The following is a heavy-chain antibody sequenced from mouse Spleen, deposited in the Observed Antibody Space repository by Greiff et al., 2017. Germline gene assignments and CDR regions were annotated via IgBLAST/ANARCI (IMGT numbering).Heavy chain of an antibody. CDR2: IHPNSGST. J-gene: IGHJ4*01. CDR1: GYTFTSYW. Sequence: QVQLQQPGAELVKPGASVKLSCKASGYTFTSYWMHWVKQRPGQGLEWIGMIHPNSGSTNYNEKFKSKATLTVDKSSSTAYMQLSSLTSEDSAVYYCARGWDERDYAMDYWGQGTSVTVSS. CDR3: ARGWDERDYAMDY. V-gene: IGHV1-64*01. D-gene: IGHD4-1*01.